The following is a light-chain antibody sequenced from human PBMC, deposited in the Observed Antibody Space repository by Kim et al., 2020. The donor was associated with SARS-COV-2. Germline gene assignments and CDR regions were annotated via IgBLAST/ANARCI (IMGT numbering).Light chain of an antibody. CDR3: QQYGSSPWT. J-gene: IGKJ1*01. CDR1: QTISGSY. CDR2: GAF. Sequence: PGESTTLSCRASQTISGSYLSWYQQKPGQAPRLLIYGAFSRATDIPVRFSGSGSGTDFTLTISRLEPEDFAVYYCQQYGSSPWTFGQGTKVDIK. V-gene: IGKV3-20*01.